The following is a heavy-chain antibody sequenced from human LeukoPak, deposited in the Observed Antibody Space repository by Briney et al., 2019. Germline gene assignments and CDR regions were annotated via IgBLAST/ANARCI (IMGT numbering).Heavy chain of an antibody. CDR3: ARDRGYGYLFDY. J-gene: IGHJ4*02. V-gene: IGHV3-74*01. CDR2: INSDGSST. D-gene: IGHD5-18*01. CDR1: GFTFSGYW. Sequence: GGSLRLSCAASGFTFSGYWMHWVRQAPGKGLVWVSRINSDGSSTSYADSVKGRFTISRDNAKNTLYLQMNSLRAEDTAVYYCARDRGYGYLFDYWGQGTLVTVSS.